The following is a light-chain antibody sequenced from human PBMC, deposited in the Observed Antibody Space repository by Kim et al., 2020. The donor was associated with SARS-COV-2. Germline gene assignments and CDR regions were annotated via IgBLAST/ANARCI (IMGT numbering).Light chain of an antibody. CDR1: KNVNNH. CDR2: AAS. J-gene: IGKJ4*01. CDR3: QQNNNYPLT. V-gene: IGKV1-16*01. Sequence: ASVGDRVTITCRTRKNVNNHLVWSQQKPGEAPKPLIYAASSLQSGVPTRFSGSGSGTDFTLTISSLVPEDFATYYCQQNNNYPLTFGGGTKVDIK.